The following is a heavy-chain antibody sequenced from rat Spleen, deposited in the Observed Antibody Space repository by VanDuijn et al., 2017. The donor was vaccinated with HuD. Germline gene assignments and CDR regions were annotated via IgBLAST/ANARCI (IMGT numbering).Heavy chain of an antibody. CDR2: ISSSGGST. Sequence: EVQLVESGGGLMQPGRSLKLSCVASGFTFSVYGMHWIRQAPTKGLEWVASISSSGGSTYYRDSVKGRFTISRDNAESTLYLQMNSLRSEDTATYYCTREETLYWYFDFWGPGTMVTVSS. V-gene: IGHV5-19*01. D-gene: IGHD3-4*01. CDR1: GFTFSVYG. CDR3: TREETLYWYFDF. J-gene: IGHJ1*01.